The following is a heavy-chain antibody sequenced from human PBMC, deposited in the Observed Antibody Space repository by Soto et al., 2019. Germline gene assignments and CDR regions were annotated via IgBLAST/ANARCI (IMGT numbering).Heavy chain of an antibody. V-gene: IGHV3-30*18. D-gene: IGHD1-1*01. Sequence: QVQLVESGGGGVQPGRSLRLSCAASGFTFSSYGMHWVRQAPGKGLEWVAIISYDGINKYYANSVKGRFTISRDNSKNTLYLQMNSLRAEDTAVYYCAKSMYNWNDGFFDYWGQGTLVTVSS. CDR2: ISYDGINK. CDR3: AKSMYNWNDGFFDY. CDR1: GFTFSSYG. J-gene: IGHJ4*02.